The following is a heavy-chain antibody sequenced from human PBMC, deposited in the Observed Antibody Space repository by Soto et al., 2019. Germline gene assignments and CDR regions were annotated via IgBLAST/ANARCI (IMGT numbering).Heavy chain of an antibody. V-gene: IGHV1-18*01. CDR3: ARDTPPTDY. CDR2: ISAYNTNT. J-gene: IGHJ4*02. Sequence: QVHLWQSGAGVKKPGASVKVSCKTSGYTFTSYLIGWVRQAPGQGLEWMGWISAYNTNTNYAQKFQGRVTMTTDTLTSTAYMELRSLRSDDTAVYYCARDTPPTDYWGQGTLVTVSS. CDR1: GYTFTSYL.